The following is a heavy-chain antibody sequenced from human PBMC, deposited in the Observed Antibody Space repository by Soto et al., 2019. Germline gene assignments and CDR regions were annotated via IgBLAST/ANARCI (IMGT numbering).Heavy chain of an antibody. CDR1: GFTFSNAW. CDR3: TTDPMLGSGGSDY. V-gene: IGHV3-15*07. J-gene: IGHJ4*02. D-gene: IGHD3-10*01. CDR2: IKSKTDGGTT. Sequence: GGSLRLSCAASGFTFSNAWMNWVRQAPGKGLEWVGRIKSKTDGGTTDYAAPVKGRFTISRDDSKNTLYLQMNSLKTEDTAVYYCTTDPMLGSGGSDYWGQGTLVTVSS.